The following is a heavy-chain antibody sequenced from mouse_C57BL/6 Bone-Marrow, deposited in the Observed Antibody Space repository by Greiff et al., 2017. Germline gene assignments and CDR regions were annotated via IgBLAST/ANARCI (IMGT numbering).Heavy chain of an antibody. CDR3: AALRQVWFAY. CDR1: GYTFTSYW. V-gene: IGHV1-50*01. J-gene: IGHJ3*01. CDR2: IDPSDSYT. Sequence: QVQLQQPGAELVKPGASVKLSCKASGYTFTSYWMQWVKQRPGQGLEWIGEIDPSDSYTNYNQKFKGKAKLTVDKSPSTAYMQLSSLTSEDSAVYYCAALRQVWFAYWGQGTLVTVSA. D-gene: IGHD2-12*01.